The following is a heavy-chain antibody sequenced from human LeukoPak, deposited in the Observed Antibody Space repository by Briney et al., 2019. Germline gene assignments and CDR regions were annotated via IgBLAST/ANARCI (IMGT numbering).Heavy chain of an antibody. CDR1: GFTFGSYG. CDR3: AKDLAPAAY. CDR2: IWYDGSHQ. V-gene: IGHV3-33*06. Sequence: GGSLRLSCAASGFTFGSYGMHWVRQAPGKGLEWVAVIWYDGSHQHYTDSVKGRFTVSRDNSKKTLFLQMNSLRAEDTAVYYCAKDLAPAAYWGQGTLVTVSP. J-gene: IGHJ4*02. D-gene: IGHD2-2*01.